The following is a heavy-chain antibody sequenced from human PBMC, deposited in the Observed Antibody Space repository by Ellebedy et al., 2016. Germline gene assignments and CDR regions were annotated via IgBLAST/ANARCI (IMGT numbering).Heavy chain of an antibody. Sequence: SETLSLTXAVYGGSFSGYYWSWIRQPPGKGLEWIGEINHSGSTNYNPSLKSRVTISVDTSKNQFSLKLSSVTAADTAVYYCAGEYYDILTGFSSDYWGQGTLVTVSS. CDR3: AGEYYDILTGFSSDY. CDR2: INHSGST. V-gene: IGHV4-34*01. D-gene: IGHD3-9*01. CDR1: GGSFSGYY. J-gene: IGHJ4*02.